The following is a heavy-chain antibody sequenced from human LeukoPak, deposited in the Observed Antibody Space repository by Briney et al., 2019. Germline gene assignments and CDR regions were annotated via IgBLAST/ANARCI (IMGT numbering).Heavy chain of an antibody. V-gene: IGHV3-30*02. CDR1: GSTFSKYY. CDR3: AKDSSTYYYGSGSYGGSVDY. CDR2: IWSFGSNK. J-gene: IGHJ4*02. Sequence: CRRLSCPASGSTFSKYYIHWVRPAPGNWLEWVAFIWSFGSNKNYADSVNGPLTISRDNSKNTLYLKMNSVRAEETAVYYCAKDSSTYYYGSGSYGGSVDYWGEGTLVTVSS. D-gene: IGHD3-10*01.